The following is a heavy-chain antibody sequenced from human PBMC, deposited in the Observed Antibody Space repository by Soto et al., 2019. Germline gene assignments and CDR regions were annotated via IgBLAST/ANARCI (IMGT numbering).Heavy chain of an antibody. D-gene: IGHD6-19*01. CDR2: IYYSGST. J-gene: IGHJ5*02. V-gene: IGHV4-59*01. CDR1: GVSISNYY. Sequence: SETLSLTCSVSGVSISNYYGSWIRQAPGKGLEWIGYIYYSGSTNYNPSLRGRVTMSIDMSKNQFSLRLSSVTAADTAVYYCARVWHSSKKAWSELLGQGTLANVSS. CDR3: ARVWHSSKKAWSEL.